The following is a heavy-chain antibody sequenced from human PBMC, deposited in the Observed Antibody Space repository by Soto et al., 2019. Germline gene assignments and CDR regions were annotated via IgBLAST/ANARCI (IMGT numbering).Heavy chain of an antibody. CDR2: ISHDGRVT. V-gene: IGHV3-30*04. J-gene: IGHJ4*02. CDR1: GFTFNSLS. Sequence: QVQLVESGGGMVQPGTSLRLSCAASGFTFNSLSLHWVRQRPDKGLEWVAVISHDGRVTFYADFVKGRFTVSRDNSKNTIYLQVNSLSAEDTAVYYCAREPYGDSKYSDYWGQGTLVTVSS. CDR3: AREPYGDSKYSDY. D-gene: IGHD2-21*02.